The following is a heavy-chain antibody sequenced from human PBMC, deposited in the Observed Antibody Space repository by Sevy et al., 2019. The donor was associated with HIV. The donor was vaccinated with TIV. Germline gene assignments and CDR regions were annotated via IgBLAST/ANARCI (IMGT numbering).Heavy chain of an antibody. D-gene: IGHD4-4*01. CDR3: ARETDNSARWLDP. V-gene: IGHV3-30*02. CDR2: IWHDGSNK. J-gene: IGHJ5*02. Sequence: GGSLRLSCAASGFTFNFHRMHWVRQAPGKGLEWVAFIWHDGSNKYMADSVKGRFTISRDNSKNTLFLQMNSLTVEDTAVYYCARETDNSARWLDPWGQGTLVTVSS. CDR1: GFTFNFHR.